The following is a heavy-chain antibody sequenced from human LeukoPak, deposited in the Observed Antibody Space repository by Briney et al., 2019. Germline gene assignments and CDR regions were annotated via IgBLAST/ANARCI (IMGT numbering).Heavy chain of an antibody. CDR3: ARDDGSGSSPLDY. CDR2: ISSSSSYT. Sequence: NPGGSLRLSCAASGFTFSDYYMSWIRQAPGKGLEWVSYISSSSSYTNYADSVKGRFTISRDNAKNSLYLQMNSLRAEDTAVYYCARDDGSGSSPLDYWGEGTRVTVSS. CDR1: GFTFSDYY. V-gene: IGHV3-11*06. J-gene: IGHJ4*02. D-gene: IGHD3-10*01.